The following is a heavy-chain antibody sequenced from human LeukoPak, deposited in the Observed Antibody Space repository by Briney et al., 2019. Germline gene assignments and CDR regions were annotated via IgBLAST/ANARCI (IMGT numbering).Heavy chain of an antibody. D-gene: IGHD3-10*01. CDR2: ISSYNGNT. CDR3: ERDLGYGSGSYWASNYFDS. J-gene: IGHJ4*02. Sequence: ASVKVSFKASAYTFTNYGISRVRQAPGQGLEWMGCISSYNGNTNSAQKHQGRVTMTTDTSTSTAYMELRRLRSDDTAVYYCERDLGYGSGSYWASNYFDSWGQGTLVTVSS. CDR1: AYTFTNYG. V-gene: IGHV1-18*01.